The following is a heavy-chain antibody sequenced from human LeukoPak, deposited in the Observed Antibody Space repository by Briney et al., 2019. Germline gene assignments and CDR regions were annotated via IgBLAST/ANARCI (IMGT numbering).Heavy chain of an antibody. D-gene: IGHD4-17*01. CDR1: GHTVTEFS. V-gene: IGHV1-24*01. CDR2: FDPDDAGT. CDR3: ATGQTTPVLVDTLHF. J-gene: IGHJ4*02. Sequence: ASVKVSCKVSGHTVTEFSIHWVRQAPGKGLEWMGGFDPDDAGTVFARKFQGRVTMTEDTSTNTAYMELTSLRSEDTAVYYCATGQTTPVLVDTLHFWGQGTLVTVSA.